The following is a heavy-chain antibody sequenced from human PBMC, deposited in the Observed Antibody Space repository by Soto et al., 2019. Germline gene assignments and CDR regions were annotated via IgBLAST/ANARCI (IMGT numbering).Heavy chain of an antibody. D-gene: IGHD3-10*01. CDR1: SDPTGTHN. CDR2: IYETVST. CDR3: VRQGIGPLHGLVDV. V-gene: IGHV4-59*08. Sequence: PSETLSLTCTVSSDPTGTHNWGWIRQTPGKGLEWIGYIYETVSTSYNPSLNSRVTISLDRSTKQLSLKLSSATAADTAMYHCVRQGIGPLHGLVDVWGRGTSVTVSS. J-gene: IGHJ6*02.